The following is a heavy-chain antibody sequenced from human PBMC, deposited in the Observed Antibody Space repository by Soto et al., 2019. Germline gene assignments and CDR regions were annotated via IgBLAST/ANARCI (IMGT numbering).Heavy chain of an antibody. CDR2: ISYDGSNK. Sequence: QVQLVESGGGVVQPGRYLRLSCAASGFTFSRYAMHWVRQAPGKGLEWVAVISYDGSNKYYADSVKGRFTISRDNSKNTLYLQMNSLRAEDTAVYYCARSNHYYDSSGYPYDWGQGALVTVSS. CDR3: ARSNHYYDSSGYPYD. CDR1: GFTFSRYA. J-gene: IGHJ4*02. D-gene: IGHD3-22*01. V-gene: IGHV3-30-3*01.